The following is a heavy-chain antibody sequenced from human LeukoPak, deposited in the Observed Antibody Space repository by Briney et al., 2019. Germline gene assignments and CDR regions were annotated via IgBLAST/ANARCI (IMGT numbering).Heavy chain of an antibody. CDR3: ARGRASRGSGRPPLDY. V-gene: IGHV6-1*01. CDR1: GDSVSSNSAA. CDR2: TYYRSKWYK. J-gene: IGHJ4*02. Sequence: SQTLSLTCAISGDSVSSNSAAWNWIRQSPSRGLEWLGRTYYRSKWYKDYAVSVKSRITINPDTSKNQFSLQLSSVTAADTAVYYCARGRASRGSGRPPLDYWGQGTLVTVSS. D-gene: IGHD3-10*01.